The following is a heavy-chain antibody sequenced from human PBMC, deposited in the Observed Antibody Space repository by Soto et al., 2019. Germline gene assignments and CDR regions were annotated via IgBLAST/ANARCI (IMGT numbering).Heavy chain of an antibody. D-gene: IGHD3-3*01. V-gene: IGHV3-9*01. CDR3: TKSWRLYYMDV. J-gene: IGHJ6*03. CDR1: GFTFDDYA. CDR2: ITWNSGTI. Sequence: EVQLVESGGGLVQPGRSLRLSCAASGFTFDDYAMHWVRQAPGRGLEWVSRITWNSGTIDYADSVKGRFTISRDNAKNSLYLQMNILIAEDTALYYCTKSWRLYYMDVWGKGTTVTVSS.